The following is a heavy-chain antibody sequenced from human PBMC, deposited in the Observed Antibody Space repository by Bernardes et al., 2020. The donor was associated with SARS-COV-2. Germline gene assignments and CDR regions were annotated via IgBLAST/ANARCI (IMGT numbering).Heavy chain of an antibody. V-gene: IGHV3-43*01. J-gene: IGHJ6*02. Sequence: GWSLRLSCAASGFTFDDYTMHWVRQAPGKGLEWVSLISWDGGSTYYADSVKGRFTISRDNSKNSLYLQMNSLRTEDTALYYCAKGEPKYKYGMDVWGQGTTVTVSS. CDR2: ISWDGGST. D-gene: IGHD1-20*01. CDR1: GFTFDDYT. CDR3: AKGEPKYKYGMDV.